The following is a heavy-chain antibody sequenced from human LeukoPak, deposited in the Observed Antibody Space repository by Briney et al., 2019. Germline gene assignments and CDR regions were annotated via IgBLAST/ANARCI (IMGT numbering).Heavy chain of an antibody. J-gene: IGHJ6*02. CDR3: AREKYCTNGVCKAYYYGMDV. CDR2: IIPIFGTA. Sequence: SVKVSCKASGGTFSSYAISWVRQAPGQGLEWMGGIIPIFGTANYAQKFQGRVTITADESTSTAYMELSSLRSEDTAVYYCAREKYCTNGVCKAYYYGMDVWGQGTTVTVSS. V-gene: IGHV1-69*13. CDR1: GGTFSSYA. D-gene: IGHD2-8*01.